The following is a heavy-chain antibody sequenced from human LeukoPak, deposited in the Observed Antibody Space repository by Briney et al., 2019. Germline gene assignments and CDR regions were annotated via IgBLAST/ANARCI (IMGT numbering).Heavy chain of an antibody. V-gene: IGHV3-74*01. CDR2: INSDGSST. CDR3: ARAGYCSSTSCYSLGWFDP. D-gene: IGHD2-2*02. J-gene: IGHJ5*02. CDR1: GFTFSSYW. Sequence: GGSLRLSCAASGFTFSSYWMHWVRQAPGKGLVWVSRINSDGSSTTYADSVKGRFTISRDNAKNTLYLQMNSLRAKDTAVYYCARAGYCSSTSCYSLGWFDPWGQGTLVTVSS.